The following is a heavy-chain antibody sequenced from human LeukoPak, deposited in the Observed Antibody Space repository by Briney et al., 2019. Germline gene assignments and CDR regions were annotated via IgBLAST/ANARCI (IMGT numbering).Heavy chain of an antibody. Sequence: GGSLRLSCAASGFTFSSYGMHWVRQAPGKGLEWVAVIWYDGSNKYYADSVKGRFTISRDNSKNTLYLQMNSLRAEDTAVYYCAKDLVAAAEAADYWDQGTLVTVSS. CDR3: AKDLVAAAEAADY. J-gene: IGHJ4*02. CDR1: GFTFSSYG. D-gene: IGHD6-13*01. V-gene: IGHV3-33*06. CDR2: IWYDGSNK.